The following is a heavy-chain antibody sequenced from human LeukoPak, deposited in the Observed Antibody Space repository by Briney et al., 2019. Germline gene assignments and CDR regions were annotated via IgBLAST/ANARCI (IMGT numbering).Heavy chain of an antibody. V-gene: IGHV1-2*02. CDR2: IGPNTGDT. J-gene: IGHJ4*02. CDR1: GYTFTDYY. Sequence: ASVKLSCKASGYTFTDYYIHWVRQAPGQGLEWMGWIGPNTGDTDSAQKFQGRVTMTRDTSITTAYMELNRLTSDDAAVYYCSRRGDFQAFDYWGQGTLVTVSS. D-gene: IGHD3-3*01. CDR3: SRRGDFQAFDY.